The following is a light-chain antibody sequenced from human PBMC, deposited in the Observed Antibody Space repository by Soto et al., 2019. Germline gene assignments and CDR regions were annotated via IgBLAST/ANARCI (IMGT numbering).Light chain of an antibody. CDR2: GAS. J-gene: IGKJ3*01. Sequence: NQLTQSPSSLSASVGDRVTITCRASQGISSFLAWYQQKPGRAPKLLIYGASTLQSGVPSRFSGSGSGTDFTLTISSLQPEDFATYYCQQLNSFPIAFGPGTKVEIQ. CDR1: QGISSF. V-gene: IGKV1-9*01. CDR3: QQLNSFPIA.